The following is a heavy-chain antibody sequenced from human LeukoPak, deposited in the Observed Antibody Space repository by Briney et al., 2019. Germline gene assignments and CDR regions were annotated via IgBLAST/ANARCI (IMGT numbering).Heavy chain of an antibody. D-gene: IGHD2-2*01. J-gene: IGHJ2*01. CDR3: AKGRPTTLGYCGRSICADWYFDL. V-gene: IGHV3-64D*06. CDR2: IGPNGGDA. Sequence: GGSLRLSCLASGFTFSNYAMNWFRQAPGKGLEYVSVIGPNGGDAYYADSVKGRFTISRDNSKNTLYLQMSSLRAEDTAVYYCAKGRPTTLGYCGRSICADWYFDLWGRGTLLSVSS. CDR1: GFTFSNYA.